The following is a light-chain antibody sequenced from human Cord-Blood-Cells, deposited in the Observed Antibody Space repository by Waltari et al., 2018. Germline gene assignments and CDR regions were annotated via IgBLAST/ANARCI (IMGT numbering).Light chain of an antibody. CDR1: SSNIGSNT. J-gene: IGLJ2*01. V-gene: IGLV1-44*01. Sequence: QSVLTQPPSASGTPGQRVTISCSGSSSNIGSNTVNWYQQLPGTAPKLLIYSNNRRPSGVPDRFSCSKSGTSASLAISGLQSEDEADYYCAAWDDSLNRVVFGGGTKLTVL. CDR3: AAWDDSLNRVV. CDR2: SNN.